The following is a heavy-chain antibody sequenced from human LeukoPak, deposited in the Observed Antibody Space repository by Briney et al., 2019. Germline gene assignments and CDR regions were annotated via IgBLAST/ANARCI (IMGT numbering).Heavy chain of an antibody. Sequence: GGSLRLSCAASEFTFSNYWMSWVRQAPGKGLERVAHTNIDGSKNYYVDSVEGRFTISRDNAKNSLYLQLNSLRAEDTAVYYCAKNQGVYDFWSGYLFDYWGQGTLVTVSS. J-gene: IGHJ4*02. CDR3: AKNQGVYDFWSGYLFDY. CDR1: EFTFSNYW. CDR2: TNIDGSKN. D-gene: IGHD3-3*01. V-gene: IGHV3-7*03.